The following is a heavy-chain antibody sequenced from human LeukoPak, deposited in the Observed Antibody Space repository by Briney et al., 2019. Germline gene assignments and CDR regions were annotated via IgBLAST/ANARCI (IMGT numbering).Heavy chain of an antibody. D-gene: IGHD4-17*01. CDR3: ARVQRDGDYADY. CDR1: GGSFSGYY. CDR2: IYYSGST. Sequence: KASETLSLTCAVYGGSFSGYYWSWIRQPPGKGLEWIGYIYYSGSTYYNPSLKSRVTISLDTSKNQFSLKLSSVTAADTAVYYCARVQRDGDYADYWGQGTLVTVSS. J-gene: IGHJ4*02. V-gene: IGHV4-30-4*08.